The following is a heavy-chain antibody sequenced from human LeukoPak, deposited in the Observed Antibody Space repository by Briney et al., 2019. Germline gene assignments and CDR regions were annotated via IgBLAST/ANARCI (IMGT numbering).Heavy chain of an antibody. Sequence: GESLKISCKGSGFSFTNYWIAWVRQMPGKGLEWMGIIYPGDSDTRYSPSFQGQVTFSADKPINTAYLQWSSLKASDTAIYYCARPTDPSNWNYAYWGQGTLVTVSS. D-gene: IGHD1-7*01. J-gene: IGHJ4*02. V-gene: IGHV5-51*04. CDR1: GFSFTNYW. CDR2: IYPGDSDT. CDR3: ARPTDPSNWNYAY.